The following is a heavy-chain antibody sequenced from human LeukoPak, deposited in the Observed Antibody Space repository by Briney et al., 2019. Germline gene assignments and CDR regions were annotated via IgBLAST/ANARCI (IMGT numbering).Heavy chain of an antibody. Sequence: GGSLRLSCAASGFTFSDYYMSWIRQAPGKGLEWVSYISSSGNTTYHADSVKGRFTISRDNAKNSLYLQMSSLRAEDTAVYYCAKDLEMATITGFDYWGQGTLVTVSS. D-gene: IGHD5-24*01. CDR2: ISSSGNTT. CDR1: GFTFSDYY. V-gene: IGHV3-11*04. CDR3: AKDLEMATITGFDY. J-gene: IGHJ4*02.